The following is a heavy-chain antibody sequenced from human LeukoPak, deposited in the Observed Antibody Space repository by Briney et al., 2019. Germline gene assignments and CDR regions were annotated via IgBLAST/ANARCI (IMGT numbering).Heavy chain of an antibody. J-gene: IGHJ4*02. CDR3: ARGAYYHDTMD. CDR2: TYPSGST. D-gene: IGHD3-22*01. V-gene: IGHV4-59*01. CDR1: GGSISSYY. Sequence: SETLSLTCTVSGGSISSYYWSWLRQPPGKGLEWIGNTYPSGSTNHNPSLKSRVTISVDTSKNQLSLKLSSVTTADTAVYYCARGAYYHDTMDWGQGTLVTVSS.